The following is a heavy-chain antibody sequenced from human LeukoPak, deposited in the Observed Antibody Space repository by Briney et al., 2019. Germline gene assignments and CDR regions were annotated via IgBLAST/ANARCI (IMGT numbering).Heavy chain of an antibody. D-gene: IGHD3-10*01. CDR2: ISGSGGST. CDR1: GFTFSSYA. Sequence: GGSLRLSCAASGFTFSSYAMSWVRQAPGKGLEWVSAISGSGGSTYYAGSVKGRFTISRDNSKNTLYLQMNSLRAEDTAVYYCANVVPPGKYFDYWGQGTLVTVSS. V-gene: IGHV3-23*01. CDR3: ANVVPPGKYFDY. J-gene: IGHJ4*02.